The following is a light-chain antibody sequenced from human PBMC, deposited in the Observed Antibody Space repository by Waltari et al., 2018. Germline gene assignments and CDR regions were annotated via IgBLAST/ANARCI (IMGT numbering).Light chain of an antibody. CDR1: QSLVHSDGNTL. V-gene: IGKV2-30*02. Sequence: DVVMTQSPLSLPVTLGQPASISCTSSQSLVHSDGNTLLTWFQQRPGQSPRRLIYRVFNRDSGVPDRFSGSGSGTDFTLKISRVEAEDVGVYYCMQGTHWPYTFGQGTKLDIK. J-gene: IGKJ2*01. CDR3: MQGTHWPYT. CDR2: RVF.